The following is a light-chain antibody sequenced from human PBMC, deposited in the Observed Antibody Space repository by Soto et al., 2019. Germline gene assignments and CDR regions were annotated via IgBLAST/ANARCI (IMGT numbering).Light chain of an antibody. CDR3: QSYDSSLSGGV. J-gene: IGLJ2*01. Sequence: QLVLTQPPSVSGAPGQRVTISCTGSSSNIGAGYDVHWYQQLPGTAPKLLIYGNSNRPSGVPDRFSGSKSGTSASLAITGLQAEDEADYYCQSYDSSLSGGVFGGGTTLTVL. CDR1: SSNIGAGYD. V-gene: IGLV1-40*01. CDR2: GNS.